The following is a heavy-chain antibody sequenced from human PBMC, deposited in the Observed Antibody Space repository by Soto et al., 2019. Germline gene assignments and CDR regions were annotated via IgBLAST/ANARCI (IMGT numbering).Heavy chain of an antibody. CDR3: ARGRTYYDILTGLQ. Sequence: QVQLVESGGGVVQPGRSLRLSCAASGFTFSSYGMHWVRQAPGKGLEWVAVIWYDGSNKYYADSVKGRFTISRDNSKNTLYLQMNSLRAEDTAVYYCARGRTYYDILTGLQWGQGTLVTVSS. CDR1: GFTFSSYG. V-gene: IGHV3-33*01. J-gene: IGHJ4*02. D-gene: IGHD3-9*01. CDR2: IWYDGSNK.